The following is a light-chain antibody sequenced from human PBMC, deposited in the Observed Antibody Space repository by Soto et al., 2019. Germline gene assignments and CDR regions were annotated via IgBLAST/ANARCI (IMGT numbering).Light chain of an antibody. CDR1: SSNVGSNN. CDR3: AAWDSSLNGWL. V-gene: IGLV1-44*01. Sequence: QSVLTQPPSASGTPGQRVIISCSGRSSNVGSNNVNWYQQVPGTAPKVLIFANNQRPSGVPDRFSGSKSGTSASLAISGFQSEDEADYYCAAWDSSLNGWLFGGGTKLTVL. CDR2: ANN. J-gene: IGLJ3*02.